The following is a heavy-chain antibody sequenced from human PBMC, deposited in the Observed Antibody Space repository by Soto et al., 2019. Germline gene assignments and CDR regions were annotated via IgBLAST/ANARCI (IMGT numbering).Heavy chain of an antibody. CDR2: IDPSDSRT. CDR3: ARHNSNAEFDF. V-gene: IGHV5-10-1*01. CDR1: GYMFPIYH. D-gene: IGHD1-20*01. Sequence: GESLKNSCEASGYMFPIYHISWVRQMPGKGLEWVGKIDPSDSRTMYRPSSRARITISGDKSINTAYLEWGRLKASDTAMYYCARHNSNAEFDFWGQGTQVTVSS. J-gene: IGHJ4*02.